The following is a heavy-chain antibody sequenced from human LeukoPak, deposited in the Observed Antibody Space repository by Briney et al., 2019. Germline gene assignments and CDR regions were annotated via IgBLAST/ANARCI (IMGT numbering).Heavy chain of an antibody. V-gene: IGHV3-74*01. J-gene: IGHJ3*02. CDR1: GFTFSNYW. Sequence: RPGGSLRLSCAASGFTFSNYWMHWVRQAPGKGLVWVSRIHSDGSSTTSADSVKGRFTISRDNAESTLYLQMNSLRAEDTAVYFCARGNAHAFDIWGQGTMVTVSS. D-gene: IGHD1-1*01. CDR3: ARGNAHAFDI. CDR2: IHSDGSST.